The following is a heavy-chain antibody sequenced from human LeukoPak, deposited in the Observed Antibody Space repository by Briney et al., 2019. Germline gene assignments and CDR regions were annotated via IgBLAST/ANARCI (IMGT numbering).Heavy chain of an antibody. CDR1: GFTFRSHA. V-gene: IGHV3-23*01. J-gene: IGHJ4*02. CDR3: AKDFRIGYSAHFDY. CDR2: IYENGGTT. Sequence: GGSLRLSCVGSGFTFRSHAMSWVRQAPEKGLEFVSGIYENGGTTYYADSVKGRFSISRDDSKNTLYPQMDSLRGEDTAVYYCAKDFRIGYSAHFDYWGQGALVTVSS. D-gene: IGHD2-21*01.